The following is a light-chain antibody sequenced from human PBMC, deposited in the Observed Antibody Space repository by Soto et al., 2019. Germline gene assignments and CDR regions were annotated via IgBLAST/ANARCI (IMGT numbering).Light chain of an antibody. CDR1: QSVDGW. V-gene: IGKV1-5*03. Sequence: DFQMTQSPSTLSASVGDRVTITCRASQSVDGWLAWYQQKPGRAPRLLIYKASSLETGVPSRFSGSGSGTEFTLTINSLQPDDFATYYCQQYNGYSRTFGQRTKVEIK. J-gene: IGKJ1*01. CDR3: QQYNGYSRT. CDR2: KAS.